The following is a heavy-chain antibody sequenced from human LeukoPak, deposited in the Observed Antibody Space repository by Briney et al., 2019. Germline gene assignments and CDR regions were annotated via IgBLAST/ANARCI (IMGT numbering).Heavy chain of an antibody. D-gene: IGHD4-17*01. J-gene: IGHJ4*02. V-gene: IGHV3-48*01. Sequence: PGGSLRLSCVASGFTLSNYSMNCVRQAPGRGLEWISYVSSRSTTIYYADSVRGRFTISRDNAKNSLFLQMNSLRVEDTAVYHCATTTLFDHWGQGALVTVSS. CDR3: ATTTLFDH. CDR2: VSSRSTTI. CDR1: GFTLSNYS.